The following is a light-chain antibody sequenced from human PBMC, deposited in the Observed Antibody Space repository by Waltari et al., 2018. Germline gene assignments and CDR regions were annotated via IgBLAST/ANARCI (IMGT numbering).Light chain of an antibody. CDR3: QQRNNWPPT. CDR2: VAS. J-gene: IGKJ1*01. CDR1: QGISKF. V-gene: IGKV1-16*01. Sequence: DIQMTQSPSSLAASVGDRVTITCRASQGISKFLAWFRQKPGKAPESLFYVASSLQSGVPSRFSGSGSGTDFTLTISSLQPEDFAVYYCQQRNNWPPTFGQGTNVEIK.